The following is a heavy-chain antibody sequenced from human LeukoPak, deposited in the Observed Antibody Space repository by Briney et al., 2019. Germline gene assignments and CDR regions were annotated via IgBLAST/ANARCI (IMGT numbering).Heavy chain of an antibody. CDR2: IKEDGSEK. J-gene: IGHJ4*02. D-gene: IGHD2-2*02. CDR3: AKYRG. V-gene: IGHV3-7*01. CDR1: GFTFSRYW. Sequence: GWSLRLSCPGSGFTFSRYWMSWVRQAPGKGLEWVANIKEDGSEKYHVDSVKGRFTLSRDNAKNSLYLRMNSLRAEDTAIYYCAKYRGWGQGTLVTVSS.